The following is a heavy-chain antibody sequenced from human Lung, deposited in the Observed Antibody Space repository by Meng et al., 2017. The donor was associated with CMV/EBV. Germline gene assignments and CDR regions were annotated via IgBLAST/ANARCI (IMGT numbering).Heavy chain of an antibody. CDR3: AREGRRSGYDNWFDP. CDR1: TSTFTGFY. J-gene: IGHJ5*02. V-gene: IGHV1-2*02. CDR2: FNPNSGDT. D-gene: IGHD3-22*01. Sequence: STSTFTGFYMHWVRQAPGQGLEWLGWFNPNSGDTNYAQKFQGRVIMTRDTSISTAYMELSRLTSDDTAVYYCAREGRRSGYDNWFDPWGQGTLVTVSS.